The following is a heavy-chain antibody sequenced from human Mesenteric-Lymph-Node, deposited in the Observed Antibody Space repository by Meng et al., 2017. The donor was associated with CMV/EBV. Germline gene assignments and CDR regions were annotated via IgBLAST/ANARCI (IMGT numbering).Heavy chain of an antibody. J-gene: IGHJ5*02. CDR1: GGSISSSSYY. D-gene: IGHD3-10*01. CDR2: IYYSGST. Sequence: SETLSLTCTVSGGSISSSSYYWGWIRQPPGKGLEWIGSIYYSGSTYYNPSLKSRVTISVDTSKNQFSLKLSSVTAADTAVYYCARDGVVYYGSGSYYWFDPWGQGTRVTVSS. CDR3: ARDGVVYYGSGSYYWFDP. V-gene: IGHV4-39*07.